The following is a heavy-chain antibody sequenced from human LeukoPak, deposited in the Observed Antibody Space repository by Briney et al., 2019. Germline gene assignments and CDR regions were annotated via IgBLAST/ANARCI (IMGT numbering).Heavy chain of an antibody. J-gene: IGHJ4*02. D-gene: IGHD6-19*01. CDR3: AGDDHNPGTSEEGIAVAGLPS. V-gene: IGHV4-34*01. CDR2: INHSGST. CDR1: GGSFSGYY. Sequence: PSETLSLTCAVYGGSFSGYYWSWIRQPPGKGLEWIGEINHSGSTNYNPSLKSRVTISVDTSKNQFSLKLSSVTAADTAVYYCAGDDHNPGTSEEGIAVAGLPSWGQGTLVTVSS.